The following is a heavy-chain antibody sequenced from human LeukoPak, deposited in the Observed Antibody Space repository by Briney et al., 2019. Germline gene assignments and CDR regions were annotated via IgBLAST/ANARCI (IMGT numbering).Heavy chain of an antibody. CDR3: ARHPIYCSGGTCFSSNYIDY. J-gene: IGHJ4*02. D-gene: IGHD2-15*01. CDR1: GYSFTNHW. Sequence: GESLKISCKGSGYSFTNHWIAWVRQMPGKGLEWMGIIYPDDSDTKYSPSFQGQVTISADKSISTAYLQWNSLEASDTAMYYCARHPIYCSGGTCFSSNYIDYWGQGTLVTVSS. V-gene: IGHV5-51*01. CDR2: IYPDDSDT.